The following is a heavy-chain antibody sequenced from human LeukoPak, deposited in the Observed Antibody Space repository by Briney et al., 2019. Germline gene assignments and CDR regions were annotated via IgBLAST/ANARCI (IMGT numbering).Heavy chain of an antibody. CDR1: GGSVSGYF. D-gene: IGHD3-10*01. J-gene: IGHJ4*02. CDR3: ARYGARNYYPYDS. CDR2: IHYSGST. Sequence: SETLSLTCTVSGGSVSGYFWSWIRQHPGKGLEWFGFIHYSGSTNYNPSLKSRVTISLDTSKDQFSLKLSSVTAADTAVYYCARYGARNYYPYDSWGQGTLVTVSS. V-gene: IGHV4-59*08.